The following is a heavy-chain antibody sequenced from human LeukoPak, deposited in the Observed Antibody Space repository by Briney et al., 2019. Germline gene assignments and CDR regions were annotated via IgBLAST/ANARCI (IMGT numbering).Heavy chain of an antibody. J-gene: IGHJ4*02. CDR1: GGSFSEYY. D-gene: IGHD1-14*01. V-gene: IGHV4-34*01. Sequence: SETLSLTCDVSGGSFSEYYWSWLRQPPGKGLEWIGEISHTGSTEYNPSLKSRVTISVDTSRKQFSLKLSSVTAADTAVYYCARGAGNSDYWGQGTLVTVSS. CDR3: ARGAGNSDY. CDR2: ISHTGST.